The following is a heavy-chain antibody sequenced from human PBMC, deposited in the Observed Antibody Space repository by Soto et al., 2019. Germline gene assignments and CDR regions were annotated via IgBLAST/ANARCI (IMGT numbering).Heavy chain of an antibody. J-gene: IGHJ3*02. CDR2: ITKTGRSR. CDR1: GFRFSDYG. D-gene: IGHD3-3*01. Sequence: EAQLLESGGGLVQPWGSLIIYCATSGFRFSDYGINWFSQSPGKGLEWVSGITKTGRSRFLADSVRGRFTISRDNLNNIVYLQMNSLRADDTALYYCTKAADVYDFAFESWGQGTMVNVSS. V-gene: IGHV3-23*01. CDR3: TKAADVYDFAFES.